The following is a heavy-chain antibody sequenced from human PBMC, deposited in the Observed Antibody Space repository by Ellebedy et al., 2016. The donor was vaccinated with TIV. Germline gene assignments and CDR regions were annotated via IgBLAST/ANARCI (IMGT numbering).Heavy chain of an antibody. Sequence: MPSETLSLTCTVSGGSISSYYWSWIRQHPGKGLEWIGYIYYSGSTYYNPSLKSRVTISVDTSKNQFSLKLSPVTAAATAVYYCARVGRAGATPSYWGQGTLVTVSS. CDR2: IYYSGST. CDR3: ARVGRAGATPSY. J-gene: IGHJ4*02. D-gene: IGHD1-26*01. CDR1: GGSISSYY. V-gene: IGHV4-59*06.